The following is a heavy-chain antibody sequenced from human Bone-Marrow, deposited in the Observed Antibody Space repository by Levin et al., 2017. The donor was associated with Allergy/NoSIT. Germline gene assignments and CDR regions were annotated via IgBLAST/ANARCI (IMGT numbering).Heavy chain of an antibody. Sequence: GESLKISCAASGFTFNGYSMNWVRQAPGKGLEWVSYISTSSNTIYYADSVKGRFTISRDNAKNSLYLQMNSLRAEDTAVYYCVRDGNYYDSSGYYGYFDYWGQGTPVTVSS. CDR2: ISTSSNTI. D-gene: IGHD3-22*01. CDR1: GFTFNGYS. CDR3: VRDGNYYDSSGYYGYFDY. V-gene: IGHV3-48*04. J-gene: IGHJ4*02.